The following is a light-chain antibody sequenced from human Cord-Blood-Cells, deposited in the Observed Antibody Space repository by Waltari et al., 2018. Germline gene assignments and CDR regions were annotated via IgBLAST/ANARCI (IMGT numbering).Light chain of an antibody. V-gene: IGLV2-14*03. CDR2: DVS. CDR1: SSDVGGSNY. CDR3: SSYTSSSTWV. Sequence: QSALTQPASVSGSPGQSITISCTGTSSDVGGSNYVSWYQQHPGKAPKLMIYDVSNRPSGVSNRFAGSKSGNTASLTISGLQAEDEADDYCSSYTSSSTWVFGGGTKLTVL. J-gene: IGLJ3*02.